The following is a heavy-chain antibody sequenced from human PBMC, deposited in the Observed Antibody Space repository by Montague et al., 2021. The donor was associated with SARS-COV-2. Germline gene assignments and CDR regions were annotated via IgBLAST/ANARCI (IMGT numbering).Heavy chain of an antibody. D-gene: IGHD3-10*01. V-gene: IGHV4-39*07. CDR3: ARDDIVLQGVTKGMDV. Sequence: SETLSLTCTVPGGSISSSNYYWGWIRQPPGKGLEWIGNMYYSGSTYYNPSLKSRVTISIDTSKNQFSQKLSSVTAADTAVYYCARDDIVLQGVTKGMDVWGQGTTVTVSS. CDR2: MYYSGST. CDR1: GGSISSSNYY. J-gene: IGHJ6*02.